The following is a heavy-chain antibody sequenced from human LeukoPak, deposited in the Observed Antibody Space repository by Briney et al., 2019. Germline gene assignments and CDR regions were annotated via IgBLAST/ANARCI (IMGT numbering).Heavy chain of an antibody. J-gene: IGHJ4*02. CDR3: ARDEGYYFDY. Sequence: PGGSLRLSCAASGFTFSSYAMHWVRQAPRKGLEWVAVISFDGSNKYCADSVKGRFTISRDNSKNTLYLQMNSPRAEDTAVYYCARDEGYYFDYWGQGTLVTVSS. V-gene: IGHV3-30-3*01. CDR1: GFTFSSYA. CDR2: ISFDGSNK.